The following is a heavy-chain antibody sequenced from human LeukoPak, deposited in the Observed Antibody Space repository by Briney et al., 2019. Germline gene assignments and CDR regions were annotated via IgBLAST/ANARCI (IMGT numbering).Heavy chain of an antibody. CDR3: ATYSNWVAGDV. CDR2: ISSSGSTI. Sequence: GGSLRLSCAVSGITLSNYGMNWVRLAPGKGLEWVSYISSSGSTIYYADSVKGRFTISRDNAKNSLYLQMDSLRAEDTAVYHCATYSNWVAGDVWGQGTTVSVSS. V-gene: IGHV3-48*04. J-gene: IGHJ6*02. D-gene: IGHD1-1*01. CDR1: GITLSNYG.